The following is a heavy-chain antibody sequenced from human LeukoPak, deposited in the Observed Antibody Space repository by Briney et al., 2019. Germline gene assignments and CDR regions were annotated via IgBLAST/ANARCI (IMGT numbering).Heavy chain of an antibody. J-gene: IGHJ1*01. CDR1: GFTVSSNY. D-gene: IGHD3-22*01. CDR2: IYIGGTT. V-gene: IGHV3-53*05. Sequence: GGSLRLSCAASGFTVSSNYMSWVRQAPGKGLEWVSVIYIGGTTYYADSVKGRFTISRDNSKNTLYLQMNSLRAEDTAVYYCAKDSSGYFEYFQHWGQGTLVTVSS. CDR3: AKDSSGYFEYFQH.